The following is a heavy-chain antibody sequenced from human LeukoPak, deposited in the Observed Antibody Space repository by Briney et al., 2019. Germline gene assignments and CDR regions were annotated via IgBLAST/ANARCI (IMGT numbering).Heavy chain of an antibody. CDR1: GGSISSYY. Sequence: ETLSLTCTVSGGSISSYYWSWVRQAPGKGLEWVANIKQDGSEKYYVDSVKGRFTISRDNAKNSLYLQMNSLRAEDTAVYYCATGAVHYLPVLGFDYWGQGTLVTVSS. CDR2: IKQDGSEK. D-gene: IGHD1-26*01. CDR3: ATGAVHYLPVLGFDY. V-gene: IGHV3-7*01. J-gene: IGHJ4*02.